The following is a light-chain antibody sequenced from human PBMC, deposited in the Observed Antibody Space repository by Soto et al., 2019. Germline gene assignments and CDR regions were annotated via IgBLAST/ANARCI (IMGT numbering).Light chain of an antibody. CDR2: EVT. V-gene: IGLV2-8*01. CDR3: NSYAASNRFHFV. J-gene: IGLJ3*02. CDR1: SSDVGGYNY. Sequence: QSALTQPPSASGSPGQSVTISCTGTSSDVGGYNYVSWYQQYPGRAPKLMIYEVTKRPSGVPDRFSGSKSGNTASLTVSGLQAEDEADYYCNSYAASNRFHFVFGGGTKLTVL.